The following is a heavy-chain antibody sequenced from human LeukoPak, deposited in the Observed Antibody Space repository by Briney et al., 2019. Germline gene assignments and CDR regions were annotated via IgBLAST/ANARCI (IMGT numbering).Heavy chain of an antibody. CDR1: GFTVSSNY. Sequence: GGSLRLSCAASGFTVSSNYMSWVRQAPGKGLEWVSVIYSGGSTYYADSVKGRFTISRDNSKNTLYLQMNSLRAEDTAVYYCARGGPRYCSGGSCYSDYWGQGTLVTVSS. CDR3: ARGGPRYCSGGSCYSDY. D-gene: IGHD2-15*01. J-gene: IGHJ4*02. V-gene: IGHV3-53*01. CDR2: IYSGGST.